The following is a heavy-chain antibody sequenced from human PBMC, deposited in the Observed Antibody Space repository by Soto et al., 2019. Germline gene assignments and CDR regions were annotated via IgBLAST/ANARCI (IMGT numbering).Heavy chain of an antibody. Sequence: QVQLVQSGAEVKKPGSSVKVSCKASGGTFSSYAISWVRQAPGQGLEWMGGIIPIFGTANYAQKFQGRVKITADKSTGTASMELSSLRSEDTAVYYCAREVGYSDGYVGDYYYGMDVWGQGTTVTVSS. J-gene: IGHJ6*02. CDR3: AREVGYSDGYVGDYYYGMDV. V-gene: IGHV1-69*06. CDR2: IIPIFGTA. D-gene: IGHD5-18*01. CDR1: GGTFSSYA.